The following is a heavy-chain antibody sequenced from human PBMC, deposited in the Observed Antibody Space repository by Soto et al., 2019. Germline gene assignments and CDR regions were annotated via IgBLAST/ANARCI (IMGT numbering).Heavy chain of an antibody. V-gene: IGHV4-59*01. CDR1: GGSISSYY. CDR2: IYYSGST. CDR3: ARDRALYYYYYGMDV. Sequence: SETLSLTCTVSGGSISSYYWSWIRQPPGKGLEWIGYIYYSGSTNYNPSLKSRVTISVDTSKNQSSLKLSSVTAADTAVYYCARDRALYYYYYGMDVWGQGTTVTVSS. J-gene: IGHJ6*02.